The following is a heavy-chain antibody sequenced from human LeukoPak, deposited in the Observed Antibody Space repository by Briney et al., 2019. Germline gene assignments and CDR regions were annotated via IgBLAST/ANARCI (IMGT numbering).Heavy chain of an antibody. Sequence: SETLSLTCTVSGGSISSYYWSWIRQPPGKGLEWIGYIYYSGSTNYNPSLKSRVTISVDTSKNQFSLKLSSVTAADTAVYYCARARITVTGYYFDYGGQGTLVTVSS. CDR2: IYYSGST. CDR1: GGSISSYY. J-gene: IGHJ4*02. V-gene: IGHV4-59*01. CDR3: ARARITVTGYYFDY. D-gene: IGHD4-11*01.